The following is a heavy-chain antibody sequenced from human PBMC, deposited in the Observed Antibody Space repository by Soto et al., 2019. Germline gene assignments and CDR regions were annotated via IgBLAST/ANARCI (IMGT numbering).Heavy chain of an antibody. J-gene: IGHJ6*04. CDR2: IYYSGST. CDR1: GGSISSYY. V-gene: IGHV4-59*01. Sequence: SETLSLTCTVSGGSISSYYWSWIRQPPGKGLEWIGYIYYSGSTNYNPSLKSRVTISVDTSKNQFSLKLSSVTAADTAVYYRARARTTYMDVSGKGTTVTVSS. D-gene: IGHD4-4*01. CDR3: ARARTTYMDV.